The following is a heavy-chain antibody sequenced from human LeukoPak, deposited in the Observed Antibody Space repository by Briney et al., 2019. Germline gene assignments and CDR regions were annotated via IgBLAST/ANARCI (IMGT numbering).Heavy chain of an antibody. CDR3: ARTLYYGSGSYYNADRTFDD. V-gene: IGHV4-39*01. J-gene: IGHJ4*02. Sequence: SETLSLTCTVSGGSISSSSYYWGWIRQPPGKGLEWIGSIYYSGRTYYNPSLKSRVTISVDTSKNQFSLKLSSVTAADTATYYCARTLYYGSGSYYNADRTFDDWGQGTLVTVSS. CDR2: IYYSGRT. D-gene: IGHD3-10*01. CDR1: GGSISSSSYY.